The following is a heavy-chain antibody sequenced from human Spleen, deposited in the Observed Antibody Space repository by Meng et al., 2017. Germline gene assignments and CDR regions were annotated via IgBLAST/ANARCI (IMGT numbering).Heavy chain of an antibody. CDR3: AITRWSYYDFWSTYDMDV. J-gene: IGHJ6*02. D-gene: IGHD3-3*01. CDR2: IYSGGST. Sequence: GESLKISCAASGFTVSSNYMSWVRQAPGKGLEWVSVIYSGGSTYYADSVKGRFTISRHNSKNTLYLQMNSLRAEDTAVYYCAITRWSYYDFWSTYDMDVWGQGTTVTVSS. V-gene: IGHV3-53*01. CDR1: GFTVSSNY.